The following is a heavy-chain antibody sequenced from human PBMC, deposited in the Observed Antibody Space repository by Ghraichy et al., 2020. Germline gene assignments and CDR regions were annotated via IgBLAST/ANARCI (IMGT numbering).Heavy chain of an antibody. D-gene: IGHD1-26*01. CDR1: GFTFRFFA. Sequence: LSLTCGTSGFTFRFFAMNWVRQAPGKGLEWVAAISGSGNKTYFLDSVKGRFTISRDNSENILFLQMNNVRDDDTALYFCAKGRRVGAATNFDSWGQGTLVTVSS. CDR3: AKGRRVGAATNFDS. V-gene: IGHV3-23*01. J-gene: IGHJ4*02. CDR2: ISGSGNKT.